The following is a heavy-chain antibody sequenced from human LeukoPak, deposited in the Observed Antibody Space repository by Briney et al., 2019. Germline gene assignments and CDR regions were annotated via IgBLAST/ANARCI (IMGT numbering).Heavy chain of an antibody. J-gene: IGHJ5*02. CDR3: ARGYYSFDP. CDR1: GESFSGYY. CDR2: INHSGST. D-gene: IGHD3-10*01. Sequence: ASETLSLTCAVYGESFSGYYWTWIRQPPGKGLEWIGEINHSGSTNYNPSLKSRVTISVDTSKNQFSLTLSSVTAADTAVYYCARGYYSFDPWGQGTLVTVSS. V-gene: IGHV4-34*01.